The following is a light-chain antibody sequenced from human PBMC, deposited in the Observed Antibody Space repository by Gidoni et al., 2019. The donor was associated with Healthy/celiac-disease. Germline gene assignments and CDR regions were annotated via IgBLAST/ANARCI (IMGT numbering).Light chain of an antibody. CDR1: QSLLHSNGYNY. V-gene: IGKV2-28*01. CDR2: LGS. J-gene: IGKJ5*01. CDR3: MQALQTPIT. Sequence: GEPASISCRSSQSLLHSNGYNYLDWYLQKPGQSPQLLIYLGSNRASGVPDRFSGSGSGTDFTLKISRVEAEDVGVYYCMQALQTPITFGQXTRLEIK.